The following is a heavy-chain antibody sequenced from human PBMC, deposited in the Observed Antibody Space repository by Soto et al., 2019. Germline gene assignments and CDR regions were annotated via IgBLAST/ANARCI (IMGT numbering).Heavy chain of an antibody. CDR3: ARVGEPLGIKAFDI. CDR2: IIPILGIA. CDR1: GGTFSSYA. J-gene: IGHJ3*02. D-gene: IGHD3-16*01. V-gene: IGHV1-69*10. Sequence: ASVKVSCKASGGTFSSYAISWVRQAPGQGLEWMGGIIPILGIANYAQKFQGRVTITADKSTSTAYMELSSLRSEDTAVYYCARVGEPLGIKAFDIWGQGTMVTVSS.